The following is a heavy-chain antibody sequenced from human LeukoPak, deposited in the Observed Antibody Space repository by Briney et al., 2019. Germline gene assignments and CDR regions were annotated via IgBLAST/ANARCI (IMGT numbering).Heavy chain of an antibody. CDR1: GGSISSSSYY. V-gene: IGHV4-39*01. D-gene: IGHD6-13*01. Sequence: SETLSLTCTVSGGSISSSSYYWGWIRQPPGKGLEWIGSIYYSGSTYYNPSLKSRVTISVDTSKNQFSLKLSPVTAADTAVYYCASRSSSWYGISPDYWGQGTLVTVSS. J-gene: IGHJ4*02. CDR2: IYYSGST. CDR3: ASRSSSWYGISPDY.